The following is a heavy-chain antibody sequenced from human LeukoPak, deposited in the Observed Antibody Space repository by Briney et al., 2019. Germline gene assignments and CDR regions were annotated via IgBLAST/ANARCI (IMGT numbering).Heavy chain of an antibody. CDR1: GFTFDDYG. V-gene: IGHV3-20*04. CDR2: INWNGGST. D-gene: IGHD2-21*01. J-gene: IGHJ3*02. Sequence: GGSLRLSCAASGFTFDDYGMSWVRQAPGKGLEWVSGINWNGGSTGYADSVKGRFTISRDNSKNTLYLQMNSLRAEDTAVYYCARDVAIDAFDIWGQGTMVTVSS. CDR3: ARDVAIDAFDI.